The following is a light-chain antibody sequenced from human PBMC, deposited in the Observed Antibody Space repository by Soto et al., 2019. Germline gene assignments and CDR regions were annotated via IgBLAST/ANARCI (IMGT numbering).Light chain of an antibody. CDR3: QQRSNWPLT. CDR1: QSVISSY. V-gene: IGKV3-11*01. Sequence: EIVLTQSPATLSLSPGERATLSCRASQSVISSYLAWYQQKPGQAPRLLIYDASNRATGIPARFSGSGSGTDFTLTISSLEPEDFAVYHCQQRSNWPLTFGGGTKVDIK. CDR2: DAS. J-gene: IGKJ4*01.